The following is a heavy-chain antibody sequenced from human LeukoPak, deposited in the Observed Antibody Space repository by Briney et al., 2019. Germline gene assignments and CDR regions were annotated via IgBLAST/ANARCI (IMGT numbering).Heavy chain of an antibody. V-gene: IGHV4-59*08. Sequence: SETLSLTCTVSGGSISSYYWSWIRQPPGKGLEWIGYIYYSGSTNYNPSLKSRVTISVDTSKNQFSLKLSSVTAADTAVYYCARHAHYYYGSGSYFDCWGQGTLVTVSS. D-gene: IGHD3-10*01. CDR3: ARHAHYYYGSGSYFDC. CDR2: IYYSGST. J-gene: IGHJ5*01. CDR1: GGSISSYY.